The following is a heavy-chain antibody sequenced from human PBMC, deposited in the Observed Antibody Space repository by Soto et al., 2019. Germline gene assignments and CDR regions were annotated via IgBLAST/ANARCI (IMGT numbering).Heavy chain of an antibody. CDR3: TRDIWSGYYKWFDS. CDR2: ISNDGRAQ. CDR1: TVTINVHG. D-gene: IGHD3-3*01. Sequence: PGGSLRLSCTSSTVTINVHGIQWVRQAPGKGLEWVAFISNDGRAQYYADSVKGRFTISRDYSKNTVDLQMNSRRNEQTAVYYCTRDIWSGYYKWFDSWGPGTLVTVSS. J-gene: IGHJ5*01. V-gene: IGHV3-30*03.